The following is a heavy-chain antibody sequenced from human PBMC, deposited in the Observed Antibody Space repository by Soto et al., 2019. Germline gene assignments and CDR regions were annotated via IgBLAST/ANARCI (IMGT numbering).Heavy chain of an antibody. CDR2: INPSGGST. V-gene: IGHV1-46*01. CDR1: GYTFTSYY. D-gene: IGHD4-17*01. J-gene: IGHJ6*02. CDR3: ASALRRGYYYGMDV. Sequence: QVQLVQSGAEVKKPGASVKVSCKASGYTFTSYYMHWVRQAPGQGLEWMGIINPSGGSTSYAQKFRGRVTRTGDTSRSTVYMELSSLSPEDTAVYYCASALRRGYYYGMDVWGQGTTFTVSS.